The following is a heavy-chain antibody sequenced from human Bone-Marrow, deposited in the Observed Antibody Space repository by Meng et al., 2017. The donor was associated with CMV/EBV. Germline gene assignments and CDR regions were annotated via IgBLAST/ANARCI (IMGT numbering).Heavy chain of an antibody. CDR1: GFTFSSYW. Sequence: GGSLRLSCAASGFTFSSYWMHWVRQVPGKGLVWVSRINSDGSSTDYADSVKGRFTISRDNSKNTLYLQMNSLRAEDTAVYYCAKETFGSSWYYYYGMDVWGQGTTVTVSS. D-gene: IGHD6-13*01. V-gene: IGHV3-74*01. J-gene: IGHJ6*02. CDR3: AKETFGSSWYYYYGMDV. CDR2: INSDGSST.